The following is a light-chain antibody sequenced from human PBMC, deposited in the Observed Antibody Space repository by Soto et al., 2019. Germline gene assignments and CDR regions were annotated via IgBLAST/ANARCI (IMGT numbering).Light chain of an antibody. J-gene: IGKJ2*01. CDR1: QSVSSSY. V-gene: IGKV3-20*01. Sequence: EIVLTQSPGTLSLSPGERATLSCRASQSVSSSYLAWYQQKPGQAPRLLIYGAASSATGIPDRFSGSGSGTAFTLTISRLEPEDFAVYYCQQYGSSLMYTFGQGTKLEIK. CDR2: GAA. CDR3: QQYGSSLMYT.